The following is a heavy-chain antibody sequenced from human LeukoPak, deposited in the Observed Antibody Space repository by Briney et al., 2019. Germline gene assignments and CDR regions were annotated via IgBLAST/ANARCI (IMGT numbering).Heavy chain of an antibody. CDR2: ISYDGSNK. D-gene: IGHD3-10*01. V-gene: IGHV3-30*18. CDR3: AKSMNKLGSGTYYNGFFDS. J-gene: IGHJ4*03. Sequence: GGSLRLSCAASGFTFSSYGMHWVRQAPGKGLEWVAVISYDGSNKYYADSVKGRFTISRDNVKNSLFLQMNTVKSEDAALYYCAKSMNKLGSGTYYNGFFDSWGQGTLVTVSS. CDR1: GFTFSSYG.